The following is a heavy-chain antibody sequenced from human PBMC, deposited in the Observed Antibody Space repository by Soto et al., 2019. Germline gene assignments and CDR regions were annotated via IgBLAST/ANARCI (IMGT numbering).Heavy chain of an antibody. CDR1: GFTFSSYG. V-gene: IGHV3-33*08. J-gene: IGHJ6*02. D-gene: IGHD2-2*01. Sequence: HPGWSLRLSCAASGFTFSSYGMHWVRQAPGKGLEWVAVIWYDGSNKYYADSVKGRFTISRDNSKNTLYLQMNSLRAEDTAVYYCARDESLEDCSSTSCYAPYYGMDVWGQGTTVTVSS. CDR3: ARDESLEDCSSTSCYAPYYGMDV. CDR2: IWYDGSNK.